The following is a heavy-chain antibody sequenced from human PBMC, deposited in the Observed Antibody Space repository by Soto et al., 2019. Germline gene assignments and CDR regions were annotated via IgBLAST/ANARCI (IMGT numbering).Heavy chain of an antibody. CDR1: GGSFSNTIYY. CDR3: ARQLRGRASPLGY. D-gene: IGHD7-27*01. CDR2: IYYNGNA. Sequence: SETLSLTCSVSGGSFSNTIYYWAWVRQPPGKGLEWIGSIYYNGNAFYNPSLKSRVTISVDSSKSQFSLKVTSVTAADTADYYCARQLRGRASPLGYWGQGALVTVSS. J-gene: IGHJ4*02. V-gene: IGHV4-39*01.